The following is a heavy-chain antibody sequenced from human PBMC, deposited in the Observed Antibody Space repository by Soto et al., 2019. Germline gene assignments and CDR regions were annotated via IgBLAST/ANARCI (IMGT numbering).Heavy chain of an antibody. CDR2: INAGNGNT. CDR1: GYTFTSYA. V-gene: IGHV1-3*01. D-gene: IGHD3-3*01. J-gene: IGHJ6*02. Sequence: GASVKVSCKASGYTFTSYAMHCVRQAPGQRLEWMGWINAGNGNTKYSQKFQGRVTITRDTSASTAYMELSSLRSEDTAVYYCARDARLRFLEWLPMDVWGQGTTVTVSS. CDR3: ARDARLRFLEWLPMDV.